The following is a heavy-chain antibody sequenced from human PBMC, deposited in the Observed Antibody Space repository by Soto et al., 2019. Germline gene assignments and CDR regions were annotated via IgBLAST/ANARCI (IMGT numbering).Heavy chain of an antibody. V-gene: IGHV4-30-2*01. Sequence: PSETLSLTCAVSGGSISSGDYSWSWIRQPPGKGLKWIGYIYHSGSTYYNPSLKSRVTISVDRSKNQFSLKLTSVTAADTAVYYSARARGPSGSDSYANCFDTWGQGTLVTVSS. CDR3: ARARGPSGSDSYANCFDT. J-gene: IGHJ5*02. CDR1: GGSISSGDYS. D-gene: IGHD5-12*01. CDR2: IYHSGST.